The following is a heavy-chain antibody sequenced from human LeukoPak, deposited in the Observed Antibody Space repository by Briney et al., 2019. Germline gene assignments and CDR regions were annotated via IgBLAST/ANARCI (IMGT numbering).Heavy chain of an antibody. V-gene: IGHV5-51*01. CDR2: IYPGDSDT. D-gene: IGHD3-10*01. J-gene: IGHJ4*02. CDR1: GYSFTSYW. CDR3: ASAITRVRGVAFDY. Sequence: GESLKISRKGSGYSFTSYWIGWGRPMPGKGLEWMGIIYPGDSDTRYSPSFQGQVTISADKSIRTAYLQWSSLKASDTAMYYCASAITRVRGVAFDYWGQGTLVTVSS.